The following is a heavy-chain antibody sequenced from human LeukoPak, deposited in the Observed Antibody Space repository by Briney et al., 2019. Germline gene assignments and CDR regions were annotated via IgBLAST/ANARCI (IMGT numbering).Heavy chain of an antibody. J-gene: IGHJ4*02. V-gene: IGHV1-3*01. D-gene: IGHD3-22*01. CDR1: GYTFTSYA. CDR2: INAGNGNT. Sequence: ASVKVSCKASGYTFTSYAMHWVRQAPGQRLEWMGWINAGNGNTKYSQKFQGRVTITRDTSASTAYMELSSLGSEDTAVYYCARGVGYYDSSGYSLAYFDYWGQGTLVTVSS. CDR3: ARGVGYYDSSGYSLAYFDY.